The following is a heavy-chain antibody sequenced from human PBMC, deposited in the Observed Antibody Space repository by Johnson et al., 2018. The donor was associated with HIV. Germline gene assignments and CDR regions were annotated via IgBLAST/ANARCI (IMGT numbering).Heavy chain of an antibody. CDR2: ISWNRRSR. Sequence: VQLVESGGGVVRPGGSLRLSCAASGFTFDDYGMSWVRQVPGKGLEWVSGISWNRRSRGYEGSVKGSFTISRDNDKNSLYLQMNSLRAEGTALYYCAKEAGWNCDLRVAFDIWGQGTMVTVSS. D-gene: IGHD1-7*01. V-gene: IGHV3-20*04. CDR1: GFTFDDYG. CDR3: AKEAGWNCDLRVAFDI. J-gene: IGHJ3*02.